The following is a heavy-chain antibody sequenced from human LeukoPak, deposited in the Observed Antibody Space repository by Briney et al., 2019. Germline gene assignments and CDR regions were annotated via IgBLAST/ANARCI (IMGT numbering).Heavy chain of an antibody. CDR1: EFTFSGYD. CDR2: MKQDGSEK. D-gene: IGHD2-2*01. Sequence: GGSLRLSCAVSEFTFSGYDMNWVRQAPGKGPEWVANMKQDGSEKNYVDSVKGRFTISRDNARNTVYLQMNSLRAEDTAVYYCAREGVPFARDYWGQGTLVTVSS. CDR3: AREGVPFARDY. J-gene: IGHJ4*02. V-gene: IGHV3-7*01.